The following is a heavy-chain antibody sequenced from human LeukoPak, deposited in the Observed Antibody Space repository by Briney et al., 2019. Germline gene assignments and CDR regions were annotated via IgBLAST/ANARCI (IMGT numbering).Heavy chain of an antibody. Sequence: RGESLKISCKGSGYSFTSYWISWVRQMPGEGLEWMGRIDPSDSYTNYSPSFQGHVTISADKSISTAYLQWSSLKASDTAMYYCARLRFDGDCYVTWGQGTLVTVSS. D-gene: IGHD2-21*02. CDR2: IDPSDSYT. V-gene: IGHV5-10-1*01. J-gene: IGHJ5*02. CDR3: ARLRFDGDCYVT. CDR1: GYSFTSYW.